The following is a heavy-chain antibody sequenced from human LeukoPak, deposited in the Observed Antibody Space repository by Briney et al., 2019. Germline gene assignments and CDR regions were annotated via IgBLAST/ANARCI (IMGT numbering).Heavy chain of an antibody. J-gene: IGHJ4*02. CDR3: ARVYSSIWTVDY. CDR1: GFAFCSYS. CDR2: ISSNGGST. V-gene: IGHV3-64*01. Sequence: PGGSLRLSCAASGFAFCSYSMHWVRQAPGKGLEYVSAISSNGGSTYYANSVKARFTISRDNSRNTLYLQMGSLRAEDMAVYYCARVYSSIWTVDYWGQGTLVTVSS. D-gene: IGHD6-13*01.